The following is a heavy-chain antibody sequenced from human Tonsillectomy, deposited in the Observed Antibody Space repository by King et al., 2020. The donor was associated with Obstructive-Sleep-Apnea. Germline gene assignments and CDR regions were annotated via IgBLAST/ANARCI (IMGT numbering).Heavy chain of an antibody. Sequence: VQLVESGGGVVQPGRYLRLSCAASGFTFSSYGMHFVREAPGQGLEWVAVISYDGSNKYYADTVKGRFTISRENFKTTLYLQMNSLRAEDTAVYYCAKDRIVVDPIYSAFDIWGQGTMVTVSS. CDR2: ISYDGSNK. V-gene: IGHV3-30*18. CDR3: AKDRIVVDPIYSAFDI. J-gene: IGHJ3*02. D-gene: IGHD2-15*01. CDR1: GFTFSSYG.